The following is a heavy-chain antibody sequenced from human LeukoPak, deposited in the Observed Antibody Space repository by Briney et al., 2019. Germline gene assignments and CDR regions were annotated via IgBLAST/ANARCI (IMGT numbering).Heavy chain of an antibody. J-gene: IGHJ6*03. CDR2: ISSSSSTI. CDR1: GFTFSSYS. D-gene: IGHD1-1*01. V-gene: IGHV3-48*01. CDR3: ATPKGGTNYYYYYMDV. Sequence: GGSLRLSCAASGFTFSSYSMNWVRQAPGKGLEWVSYISSSSSTIYYADSVKGRFTISRDNAKNSLYLQMNSLRAEDTAVYYCATPKGGTNYYYYYMDVWGKGTTVTVSS.